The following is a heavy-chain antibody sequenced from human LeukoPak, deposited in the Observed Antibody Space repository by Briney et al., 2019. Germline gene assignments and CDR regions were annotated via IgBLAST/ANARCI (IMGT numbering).Heavy chain of an antibody. CDR2: ISGSGGST. V-gene: IGHV3-23*01. CDR3: AKDHRLAAAGFPNWFDP. J-gene: IGHJ5*02. D-gene: IGHD6-13*01. CDR1: GFTFSSYA. Sequence: PGGSLRLSCAASGFTFSSYAMSWVRQAPGKGLEWVSAISGSGGSTYYADSLKGRFTISRDNSKNTLYLQMNSLRAEDTAVYYCAKDHRLAAAGFPNWFDPWGQGTLVTVSS.